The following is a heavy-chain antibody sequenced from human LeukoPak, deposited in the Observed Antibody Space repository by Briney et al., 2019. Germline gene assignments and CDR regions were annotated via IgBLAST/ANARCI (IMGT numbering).Heavy chain of an antibody. CDR2: FDPEDGET. V-gene: IGHV1-24*01. CDR1: GYTLTELS. J-gene: IGHJ4*02. CDR3: ATGRGYYFHY. Sequence: ASVKVSCKVSGYTLTELSMHWVRQVPRKGLEWMGGFDPEDGETVYAETFQARVTMTEDTSTDTAHMELSNVTSGDTAIYYCATGRGYYFHYWGQGTLVIVSS.